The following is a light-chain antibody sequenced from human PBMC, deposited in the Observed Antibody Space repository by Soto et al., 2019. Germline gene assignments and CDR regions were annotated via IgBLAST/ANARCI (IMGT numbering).Light chain of an antibody. CDR2: EVT. J-gene: IGLJ2*01. CDR1: SSDVGGYNY. V-gene: IGLV2-14*01. CDR3: SSYTSRSTTV. Sequence: QSVLTQPASVSGSPGQSITISCTGTSSDVGGYNYVSWYQQHPGKAPKLMIYEVTNRPSEVSNRFSGSKSGNTASLTSSGLQAEDEADYFCSSYTSRSTTVFGGGTKLTVL.